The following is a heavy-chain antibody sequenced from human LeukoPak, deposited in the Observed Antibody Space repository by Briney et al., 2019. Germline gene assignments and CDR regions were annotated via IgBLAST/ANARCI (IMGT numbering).Heavy chain of an antibody. V-gene: IGHV4-59*01. J-gene: IGHJ4*02. D-gene: IGHD3-22*01. CDR2: IYYSGST. CDR3: ARVAVGQWFSFDY. Sequence: PSETLSLTCTVSGGSISSYYWSWIRQPPGKGLEWIGYIYYSGSTNYNPSLKSRVTISVDTSKNQFSLKLSSVTAADTAVYYCARVAVGQWFSFDYWGQGTLVTVSS. CDR1: GGSISSYY.